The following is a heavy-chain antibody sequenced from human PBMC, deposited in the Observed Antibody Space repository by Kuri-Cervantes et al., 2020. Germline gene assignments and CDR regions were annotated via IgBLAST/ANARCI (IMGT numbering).Heavy chain of an antibody. Sequence: SCKASGGTFSSYAMHWVRQAPGKGLEWVAVISYDGSNKYYADSVKGRFTISRDNSKNTLYLQMNSLRAEDTAVYYCARDLFEGIVVVILGLGAFDIWGQGTMVTVSS. D-gene: IGHD3-22*01. CDR1: GGTFSSYA. V-gene: IGHV3-30-3*01. CDR2: ISYDGSNK. J-gene: IGHJ3*02. CDR3: ARDLFEGIVVVILGLGAFDI.